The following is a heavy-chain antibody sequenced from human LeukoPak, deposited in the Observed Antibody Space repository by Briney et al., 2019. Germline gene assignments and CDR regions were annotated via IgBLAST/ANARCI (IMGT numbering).Heavy chain of an antibody. Sequence: SQTLSLTCTVSGGSVSSGNYYWSWIRQPAGKVMEWIGRMYTSGSTNYNPSLKSRVTISVDTSKNQFSLKLSSVTAADTAVYYCARDSSTQVGATITYWFDPWGQGTLVTVSS. CDR3: ARDSSTQVGATITYWFDP. V-gene: IGHV4-61*02. D-gene: IGHD1-26*01. J-gene: IGHJ5*02. CDR2: MYTSGST. CDR1: GGSVSSGNYY.